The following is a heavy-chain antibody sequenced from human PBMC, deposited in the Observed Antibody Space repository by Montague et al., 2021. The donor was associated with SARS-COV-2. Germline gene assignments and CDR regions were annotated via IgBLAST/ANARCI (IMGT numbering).Heavy chain of an antibody. Sequence: SETLSLTCTVSGGSISSYYWSWIRQPPGKGLEWIGYIYYSGSTNYNPSLKSRVTISVDTSKSQFSLKLSSVTAADTAVYYCARLFPRWLQFDPYFDYWGQGTLVTVSS. CDR1: GGSISSYY. CDR2: IYYSGST. CDR3: ARLFPRWLQFDPYFDY. J-gene: IGHJ4*02. D-gene: IGHD5-24*01. V-gene: IGHV4-59*01.